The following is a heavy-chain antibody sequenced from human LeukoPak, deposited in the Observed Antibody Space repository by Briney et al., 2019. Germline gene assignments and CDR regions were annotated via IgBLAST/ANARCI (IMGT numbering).Heavy chain of an antibody. Sequence: ASVKVSCKASGYTFTDHYMHWVRQAPGQGLEWMGWINPNSGGTNYAQKFQGRVTMTRDTSISTAYMELSRLRSDDTAVYYCARGDPTSSSVDYWGQGTLVTVSS. CDR3: ARGDPTSSSVDY. CDR2: INPNSGGT. V-gene: IGHV1-2*02. D-gene: IGHD6-6*01. CDR1: GYTFTDHY. J-gene: IGHJ4*02.